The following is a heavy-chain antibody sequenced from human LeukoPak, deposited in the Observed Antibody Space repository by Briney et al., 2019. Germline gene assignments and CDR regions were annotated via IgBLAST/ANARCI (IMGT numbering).Heavy chain of an antibody. V-gene: IGHV3-7*04. CDR1: GFTFSSYG. D-gene: IGHD6-19*01. J-gene: IGHJ4*02. CDR2: IKQDGSEK. Sequence: GGSLRLSCAASGFTFSSYGMHWVRQAPGKGLEWVANIKQDGSEKYYVDSVKGRFTISRDNAKNSLYLQMNSLRAEDTAVYYCARALYSSGWYTDNYFDYWGQGTLVTVSS. CDR3: ARALYSSGWYTDNYFDY.